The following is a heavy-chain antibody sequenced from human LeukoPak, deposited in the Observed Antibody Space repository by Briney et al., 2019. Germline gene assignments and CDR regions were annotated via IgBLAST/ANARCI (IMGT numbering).Heavy chain of an antibody. D-gene: IGHD5-18*01. V-gene: IGHV3-48*03. CDR3: ARGLYSYGSIDY. CDR2: ITNSGRTI. Sequence: GGSLRLSCAASGFTFSSYEMNWVRQAPGEGLEWVSHITNSGRTIYYADSVKGRFTISRDNAKNSLYLQMSSLRADDTAVYYCARGLYSYGSIDYWGQGTLVTVSS. J-gene: IGHJ4*02. CDR1: GFTFSSYE.